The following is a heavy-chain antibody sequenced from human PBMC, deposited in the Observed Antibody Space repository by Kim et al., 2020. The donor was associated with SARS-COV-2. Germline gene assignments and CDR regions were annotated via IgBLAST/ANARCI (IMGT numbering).Heavy chain of an antibody. J-gene: IGHJ5*02. CDR1: GYTFTSYG. V-gene: IGHV1-18*01. Sequence: ASVKVSCKASGYTFTSYGISWVRQAPGQGLEWMGWISAYNGNTNYAQKLQGRVTMTTDTSTSTAYMELRSLRSDDTAVYYCARTDSSSWYLRSGYNGGDPWGQGTLVTVSS. CDR2: ISAYNGNT. CDR3: ARTDSSSWYLRSGYNGGDP. D-gene: IGHD6-13*01.